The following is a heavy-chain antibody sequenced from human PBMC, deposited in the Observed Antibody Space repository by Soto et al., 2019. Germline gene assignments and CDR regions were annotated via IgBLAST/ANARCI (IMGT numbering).Heavy chain of an antibody. V-gene: IGHV1-69*01. CDR3: ARDSDHSYDY. Sequence: QVQLVQSGAEVKKPGSSVKVSCRASGGTLSSYAITWVRQAPGQGLEWMGGIIPIFGTTNYAQKFEGRITITADESTSTAYMDLSSLRSEDTAVYYCARDSDHSYDYWGQGTLVTVSS. D-gene: IGHD4-4*01. CDR2: IIPIFGTT. CDR1: GGTLSSYA. J-gene: IGHJ4*02.